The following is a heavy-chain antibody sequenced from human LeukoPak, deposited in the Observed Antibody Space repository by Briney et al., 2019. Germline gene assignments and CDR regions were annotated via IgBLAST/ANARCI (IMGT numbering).Heavy chain of an antibody. CDR2: IYYSGST. Sequence: SQTLSLTCTVSGGSISSGGYYWSWIRQHPGKGLEWIGYIYYSGSTYYNPSLKSRVTISVDTSKNQSSLKLSSVTAADTAVYYCARVSTRLRAFDIWGQGTMVTVSS. CDR3: ARVSTRLRAFDI. D-gene: IGHD3-10*01. V-gene: IGHV4-31*03. CDR1: GGSISSGGYY. J-gene: IGHJ3*02.